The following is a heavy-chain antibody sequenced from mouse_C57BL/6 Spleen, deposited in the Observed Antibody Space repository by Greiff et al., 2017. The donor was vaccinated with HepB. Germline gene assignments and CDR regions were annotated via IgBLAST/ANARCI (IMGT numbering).Heavy chain of an antibody. Sequence: QVHVKQSGAELVRPGASVKLSCKASGYTFTDYYINWVKQRPGQGLEWIARIYPGSGNTYYNEKFKGKATLTAEKSSSTAYMQLSSLTSEDSAVYVCARRDYSNPYAMDYWGQGTSVTVSS. V-gene: IGHV1-76*01. J-gene: IGHJ4*01. CDR1: GYTFTDYY. D-gene: IGHD2-5*01. CDR3: ARRDYSNPYAMDY. CDR2: IYPGSGNT.